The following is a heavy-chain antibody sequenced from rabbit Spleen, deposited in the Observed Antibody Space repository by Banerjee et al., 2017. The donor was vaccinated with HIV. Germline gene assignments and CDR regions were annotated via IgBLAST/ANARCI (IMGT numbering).Heavy chain of an antibody. CDR3: ARDGTGGSYFAL. D-gene: IGHD8-1*01. CDR1: GIDFSSYYY. J-gene: IGHJ4*01. V-gene: IGHV1S40*01. Sequence: QSLEESGGDLVKPGASLTLTCTASGIDFSSYYYMCWVRQAPGKGLEWIGCIYSGSSGYTYYATWATGRFTCSKTSSTTVALQMTSLTAADTATYFCARDGTGGSYFALWGPGTLVTVS. CDR2: IYSGSSGYT.